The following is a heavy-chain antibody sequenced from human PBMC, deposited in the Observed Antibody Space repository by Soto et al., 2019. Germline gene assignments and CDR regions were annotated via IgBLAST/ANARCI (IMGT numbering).Heavy chain of an antibody. CDR1: GFTFRSYG. CDR3: ARVGKVSHLRYYYYYYMDV. CDR2: IWYDGSNK. D-gene: IGHD1-20*01. Sequence: GGSLRFGCAESGFTFRSYGLHCVRQAQGKGLEWVAVIWYDGSNKYYADSVKGRFTISRDNSKNTLYLQMNSLRAEDTAVYYCARVGKVSHLRYYYYYYMDVWGKGTTVTVSS. V-gene: IGHV3-33*01. J-gene: IGHJ6*03.